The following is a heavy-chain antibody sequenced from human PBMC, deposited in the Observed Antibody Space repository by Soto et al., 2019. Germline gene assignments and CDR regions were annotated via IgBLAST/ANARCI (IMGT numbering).Heavy chain of an antibody. J-gene: IGHJ5*02. V-gene: IGHV1-18*01. D-gene: IGHD1-1*01. Sequence: ASVKVSRKASGYTFTSYGISWVRQAPGQGLEWMGWISAYNGNTNYAQKLQGRVTMTTDTSTSTAYMELRSLRSDDTAVYYCARKVERRSWFDPWGHGTLVTVSS. CDR3: ARKVERRSWFDP. CDR1: GYTFTSYG. CDR2: ISAYNGNT.